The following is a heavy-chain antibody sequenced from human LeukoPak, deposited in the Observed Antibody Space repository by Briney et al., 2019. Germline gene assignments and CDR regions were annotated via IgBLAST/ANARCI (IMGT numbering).Heavy chain of an antibody. J-gene: IGHJ4*02. CDR3: AKAYLSSTSWPYFDY. D-gene: IGHD2-2*01. Sequence: GGSLRLSCAASGFTFSSYAMSWVRQAPGKGLEWVSAVSGSGDTTYYADSLKGRFTISRDNSKNTLYLQMNSLRAEDMALYYCAKAYLSSTSWPYFDYWGQGTLVTVSS. CDR1: GFTFSSYA. V-gene: IGHV3-23*01. CDR2: VSGSGDTT.